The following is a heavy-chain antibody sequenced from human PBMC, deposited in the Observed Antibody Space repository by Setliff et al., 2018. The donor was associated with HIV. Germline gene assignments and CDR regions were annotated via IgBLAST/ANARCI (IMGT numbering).Heavy chain of an antibody. D-gene: IGHD2-2*01. V-gene: IGHV2-5*02. CDR3: AHSYCSSTSCYPHYYYYMDV. CDR1: GFSLTTSGVG. J-gene: IGHJ6*03. CDR2: IYWDDDT. Sequence: SGPTLVNPTQTLTLTCTFSGFSLTTSGVGVGWIRQSPGEAPEWLAMIYWDDDTRYRPSLESRLTITKDTSKNQVVLTMTNMDPVDTATYYCAHSYCSSTSCYPHYYYYMDVWGKGTTVTVSS.